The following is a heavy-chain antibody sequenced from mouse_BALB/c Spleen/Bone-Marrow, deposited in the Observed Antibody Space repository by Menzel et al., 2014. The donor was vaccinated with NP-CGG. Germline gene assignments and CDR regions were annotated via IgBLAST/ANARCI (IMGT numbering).Heavy chain of an antibody. D-gene: IGHD2-1*01. V-gene: IGHV14-3*02. CDR1: GFNIKDTY. J-gene: IGHJ3*01. CDR2: IDPANGNT. Sequence: VQLKHSGAELVKPGASVKLSCTASGFNIKDTYMHWVKQRPEQGLEWIGRIDPANGNTKYDPKFQGKATITADTSSNTAYLQLSSLTSEDTAVYYCARNGNYGAWFAYWGQGTPVTVSA. CDR3: ARNGNYGAWFAY.